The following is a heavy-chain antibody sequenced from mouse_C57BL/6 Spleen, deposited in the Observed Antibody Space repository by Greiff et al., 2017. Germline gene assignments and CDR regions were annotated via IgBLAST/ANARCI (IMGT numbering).Heavy chain of an antibody. CDR3: ASDYSKSREYAMDY. CDR2: INPSSGYT. J-gene: IGHJ4*01. CDR1: GYTFTSYW. D-gene: IGHD2-5*01. Sequence: QVQLQQSGAELAKPGASVKLSCKASGYTFTSYWMHWVKQRPGQGLEWIGYINPSSGYTKYNQKFEDKATLTADKSSSTAYIQLSSLTYEDSAVYYFASDYSKSREYAMDYWGQGTSVTVSS. V-gene: IGHV1-7*01.